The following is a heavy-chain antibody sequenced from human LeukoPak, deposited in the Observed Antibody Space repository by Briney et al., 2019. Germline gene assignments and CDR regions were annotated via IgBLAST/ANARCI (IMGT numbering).Heavy chain of an antibody. J-gene: IGHJ4*02. D-gene: IGHD3-22*01. CDR1: GFTFSDYY. V-gene: IGHV3-11*01. Sequence: GSLRLSCAASGFTFSDYYMSWIRQAPGKGLEWVSYISSSGSTIYYADSVKGRFTISRDNAKNSLYLQMNSLRAEDTAVYYCTTEYNFNYYDSSGYYYWGQGTLVTVSS. CDR3: TTEYNFNYYDSSGYYY. CDR2: ISSSGSTI.